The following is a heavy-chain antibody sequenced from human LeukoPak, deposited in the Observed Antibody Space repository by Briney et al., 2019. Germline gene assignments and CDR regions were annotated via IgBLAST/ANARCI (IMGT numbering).Heavy chain of an antibody. Sequence: VASVKVSCKASGYTFTSYDINWVRQATGQGLEWMGWMNPNSGNTGYAQKFQGRVTITRNTSISTAYMELSRLRSEDTAIYYCARASSDDTAMATPFAYWGQGTLVTVSS. D-gene: IGHD5-18*01. CDR3: ARASSDDTAMATPFAY. J-gene: IGHJ4*02. CDR2: MNPNSGNT. CDR1: GYTFTSYD. V-gene: IGHV1-8*03.